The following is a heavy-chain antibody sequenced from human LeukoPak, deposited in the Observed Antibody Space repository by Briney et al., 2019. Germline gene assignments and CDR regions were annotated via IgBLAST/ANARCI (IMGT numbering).Heavy chain of an antibody. CDR2: ITSSGNTI. J-gene: IGHJ4*02. CDR3: TRGSTTWYFDY. D-gene: IGHD1-14*01. Sequence: GGSLRLSCAASGFTFNSYEMNWVRQAPGKGLEWVSFITSSGNTIYYADSVKGRFIISRDSAKNSLDLQMNSLRAEDTAVYYCTRGSTTWYFDYWGQGTLVTVSS. V-gene: IGHV3-48*03. CDR1: GFTFNSYE.